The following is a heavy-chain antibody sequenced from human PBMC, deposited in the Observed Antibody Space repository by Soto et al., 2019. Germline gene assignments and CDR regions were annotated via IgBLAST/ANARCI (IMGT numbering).Heavy chain of an antibody. J-gene: IGHJ4*02. CDR3: AREGLGIAVAGRHFDY. D-gene: IGHD6-19*01. CDR1: GGSISSYY. V-gene: IGHV4-59*01. CDR2: IYYSGST. Sequence: SETLSLTCTVSGGSISSYYWSWIRQPPGKGLEWIGYIYYSGSTNYNPSLKSRVTISVDTSKNQFSLKLSSVTAADTAVYYCAREGLGIAVAGRHFDYWGQGTLVTVS.